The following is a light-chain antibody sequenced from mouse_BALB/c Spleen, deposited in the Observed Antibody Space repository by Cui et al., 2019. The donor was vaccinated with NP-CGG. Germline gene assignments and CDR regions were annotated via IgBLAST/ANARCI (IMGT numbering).Light chain of an antibody. Sequence: QAVVTQESALPTSPGETVTLTCRSITAAVTTSNHANRGQGKPDHLFNGLIGGNNHRGSGFPARFSGSLIGDKAALTITGAQTEDEAIYFCALWYSNHWVFGGGTKLTVL. V-gene: IGLV1*01. CDR1: TAAVTTSNH. CDR2: GNN. CDR3: ALWYSNHWV. J-gene: IGLJ1*01.